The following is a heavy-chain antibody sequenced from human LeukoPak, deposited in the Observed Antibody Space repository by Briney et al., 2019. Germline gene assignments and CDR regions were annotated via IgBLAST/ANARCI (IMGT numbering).Heavy chain of an antibody. CDR2: ISDYNGNT. Sequence: ASVKVSCKASGYTFTSYGISWVRQAPGQGLEWMGWISDYNGNTNYAQKLQGRVTMTTDTSTSTAYMELRSLRSDDTAVYYCARDSGYSSSPDFDYWGQGPLVTVSS. V-gene: IGHV1-18*01. CDR3: ARDSGYSSSPDFDY. J-gene: IGHJ4*02. CDR1: GYTFTSYG. D-gene: IGHD6-13*01.